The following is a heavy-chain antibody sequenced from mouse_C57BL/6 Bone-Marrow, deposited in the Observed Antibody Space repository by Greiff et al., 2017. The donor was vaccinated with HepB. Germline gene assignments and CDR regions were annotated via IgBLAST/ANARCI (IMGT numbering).Heavy chain of an antibody. CDR1: GFTFSSYA. V-gene: IGHV5-4*01. CDR3: ARDGGGYYYGHWYFDV. D-gene: IGHD1-1*01. CDR2: ISDGGSYT. Sequence: EVKVVESGGGLVKPGGSLKLSCAASGFTFSSYAMSWVRQTPEKRLEWIATISDGGSYTYYPDNVKGRFTISRDNAKNNLYLQMSHLKSEDTAMYYCARDGGGYYYGHWYFDVWGTGTTVTVSS. J-gene: IGHJ1*03.